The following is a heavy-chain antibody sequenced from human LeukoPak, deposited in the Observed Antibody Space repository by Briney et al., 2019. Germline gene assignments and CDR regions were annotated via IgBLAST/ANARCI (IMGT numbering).Heavy chain of an antibody. D-gene: IGHD2-2*02. Sequence: GGSLRLSCAASGFTFDDYAMHWVRQAPGKGLEWVSGISWNSGSIGYADSVKGRFTISRDNAKNSLYLQMNSLRAEDTAVYYCANLGKYCRGFSCYKWGQGTLVTVSS. CDR3: ANLGKYCRGFSCYK. V-gene: IGHV3-9*01. CDR1: GFTFDDYA. CDR2: ISWNSGSI. J-gene: IGHJ4*02.